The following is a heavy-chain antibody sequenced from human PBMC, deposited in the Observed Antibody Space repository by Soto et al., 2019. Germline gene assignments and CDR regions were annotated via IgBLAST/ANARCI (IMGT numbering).Heavy chain of an antibody. V-gene: IGHV1-18*01. CDR2: ISAYNGNT. D-gene: IGHD3-10*01. J-gene: IGHJ6*02. CDR1: GYTFTSYG. CDR3: ARDRVRGDYYYGMDV. Sequence: GASVKVSCKASGYTFTSYGISWVRQAPGQGLEWMGWISAYNGNTNYAQKLQGRVTMTTDTSTSTAYMELRSLRSDDTAVYYCARDRVRGDYYYGMDVWGQGTTVTVSS.